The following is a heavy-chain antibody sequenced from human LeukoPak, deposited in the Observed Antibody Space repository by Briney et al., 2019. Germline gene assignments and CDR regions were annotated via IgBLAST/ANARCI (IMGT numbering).Heavy chain of an antibody. D-gene: IGHD3-22*01. Sequence: PGGSLRLSCAASGFNVSSNYMSWVRQAPGKGLEWVSVIYSGGSTYYADSVKGRFTISRDNSKNTLYLQMNSVRAEDTAVYYCASSGTYYYDSSGYDDAFDIWGQGTMVTVSS. V-gene: IGHV3-53*01. CDR2: IYSGGST. CDR3: ASSGTYYYDSSGYDDAFDI. J-gene: IGHJ3*02. CDR1: GFNVSSNY.